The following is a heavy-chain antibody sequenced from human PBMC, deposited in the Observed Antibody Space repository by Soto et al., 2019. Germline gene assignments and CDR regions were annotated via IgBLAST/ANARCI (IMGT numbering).Heavy chain of an antibody. CDR2: IVVGSGNT. V-gene: IGHV1-58*01. CDR3: AAIGGVRGVIEWAFDI. D-gene: IGHD3-10*01. Sequence: QMQLVQSGPEVKKPGTSVKVSCKASGFTFTSSAVQWVRQARGQRLEWIGWIVVGSGNTNYAQKFQERVTITRDMSTSTASVEVRSLRFLDTAVYYCAAIGGVRGVIEWAFDIWGQGTMVTVSS. J-gene: IGHJ3*02. CDR1: GFTFTSSA.